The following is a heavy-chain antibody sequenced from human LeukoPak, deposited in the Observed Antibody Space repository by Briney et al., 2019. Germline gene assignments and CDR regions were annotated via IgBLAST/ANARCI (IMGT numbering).Heavy chain of an antibody. D-gene: IGHD1-26*01. V-gene: IGHV1-18*01. Sequence: ASVKVSCKTSGYTFTNYGIAWVRQAPGQGLEWMGWISAYKGDTKYAQKFQGRVTMSTDTSTTTAYMELRSLRSEDTAVYYCAKDFLSVGTSGNYFDYWGQGTLVTVSS. CDR3: AKDFLSVGTSGNYFDY. CDR1: GYTFTNYG. J-gene: IGHJ4*02. CDR2: ISAYKGDT.